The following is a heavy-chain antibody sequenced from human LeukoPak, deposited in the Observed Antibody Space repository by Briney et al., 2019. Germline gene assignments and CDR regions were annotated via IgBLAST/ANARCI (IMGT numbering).Heavy chain of an antibody. J-gene: IGHJ6*03. V-gene: IGHV4-34*01. CDR3: ARRKVDRRILEWLFYYYYYMDV. D-gene: IGHD3-3*01. CDR2: INHSGST. CDR1: GGSFSGYY. Sequence: SETLSLTCAVYGGSFSGYYWSWIRQPPGKGLEWIGEINHSGSTNYNPSLKSRVTISVDTSKNQFSLKLSSVTAADTAVYYCARRKVDRRILEWLFYYYYYMDVWGKGTTVTVSS.